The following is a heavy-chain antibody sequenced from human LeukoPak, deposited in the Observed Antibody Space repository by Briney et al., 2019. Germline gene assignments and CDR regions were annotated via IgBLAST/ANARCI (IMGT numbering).Heavy chain of an antibody. CDR3: ATGDYGDLWDY. V-gene: IGHV3-48*03. J-gene: IGHJ4*02. Sequence: GGSLRLSCAASGFTFSSYEMNWVRQAPGKGLEWVSYISSSGSTISYADSVKGRFTISRDNAKNSLYLQMNSLRAEDTAVYYCATGDYGDLWDYWGQGTLVTVSS. D-gene: IGHD4-17*01. CDR1: GFTFSSYE. CDR2: ISSSGSTI.